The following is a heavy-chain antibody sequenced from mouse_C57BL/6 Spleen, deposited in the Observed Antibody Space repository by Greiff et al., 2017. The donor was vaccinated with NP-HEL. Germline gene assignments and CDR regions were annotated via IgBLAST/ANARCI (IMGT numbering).Heavy chain of an antibody. V-gene: IGHV5-12*01. CDR2: ISNGGGST. D-gene: IGHD1-1*01. Sequence: EVKLVESGGGLVQPGGSLKLSCAASGFTFSDYYMYWVRQTPEKRLEWVAYISNGGGSTYYPDTVKGRFTISRDNAKNTLYLQMSRLKSEDTAMYYCASPLGYGSSPAWFAYWGQGTLVTVSA. J-gene: IGHJ3*01. CDR3: ASPLGYGSSPAWFAY. CDR1: GFTFSDYY.